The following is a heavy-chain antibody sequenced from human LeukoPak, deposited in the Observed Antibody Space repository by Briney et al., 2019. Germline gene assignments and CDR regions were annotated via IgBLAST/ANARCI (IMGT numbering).Heavy chain of an antibody. CDR1: GFTFTNYA. V-gene: IGHV3-23*01. CDR3: ARDEIFGVGHWLHYYYYYMDV. Sequence: GGSLRLSCVASGFTFTNYAMSWVRQAPGKGLEWVSDISSSGGATYYADSVKGRFTISRDNSKNTLYLQMNSLRAEDTAVYYCARDEIFGVGHWLHYYYYYMDVWGKGTTVTVSS. CDR2: ISSSGGAT. D-gene: IGHD3-3*01. J-gene: IGHJ6*03.